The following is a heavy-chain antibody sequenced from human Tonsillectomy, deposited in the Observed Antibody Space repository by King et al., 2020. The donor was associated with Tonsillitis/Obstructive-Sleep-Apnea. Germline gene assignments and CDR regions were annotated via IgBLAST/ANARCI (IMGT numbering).Heavy chain of an antibody. V-gene: IGHV1-2*05. Sequence: VQLVESGAEVKKPGASVKVSCKASGYTFTDYYMHWVRQAPGQWLEWMGRINPNSGGTNYAQKFQGRVTMTRDTSISTAYMELSRLRSDDTVVYYCARSREYYDFWSGYYAPDSAFDIWGQGTMVTVSS. J-gene: IGHJ3*02. D-gene: IGHD3-3*01. CDR2: INPNSGGT. CDR3: ARSREYYDFWSGYYAPDSAFDI. CDR1: GYTFTDYY.